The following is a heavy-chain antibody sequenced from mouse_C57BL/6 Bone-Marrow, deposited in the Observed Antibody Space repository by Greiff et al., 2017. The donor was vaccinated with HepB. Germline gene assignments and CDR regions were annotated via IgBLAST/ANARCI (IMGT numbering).Heavy chain of an antibody. CDR2: ISYSGST. CDR3: ARSPDYGSTYYFDY. D-gene: IGHD1-1*01. CDR1: RYSITSDY. J-gene: IGHJ2*01. Sequence: EVQVVESGPGLAKPSQTLSLTCSVTRYSITSDYWNWIRKFPGNKLEYMGYISYSGSTYYNPSLKSRISITRDTSKNQYYLQLNSATTEDTATYYCARSPDYGSTYYFDYWGQGTTLTVSS. V-gene: IGHV3-8*01.